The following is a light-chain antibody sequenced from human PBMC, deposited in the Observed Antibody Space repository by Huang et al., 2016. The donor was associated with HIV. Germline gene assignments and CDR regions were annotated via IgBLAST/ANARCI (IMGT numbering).Light chain of an antibody. CDR1: QSVYSN. Sequence: EIVMTQSPATLSVSPGERATLSCRASQSVYSNLAWYQQKPGQAPRLLVFCASTRATDIPARFSGSGSGTEFSLTINSLQSEDFAVYYCQQYNDWPPWTFGQGTKVEIK. CDR2: CAS. CDR3: QQYNDWPPWT. V-gene: IGKV3-15*01. J-gene: IGKJ1*01.